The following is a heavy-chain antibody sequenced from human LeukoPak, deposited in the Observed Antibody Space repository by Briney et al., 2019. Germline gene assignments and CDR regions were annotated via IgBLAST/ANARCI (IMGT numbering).Heavy chain of an antibody. CDR3: ARGNLRDCTNGVCYPAHFDY. J-gene: IGHJ4*02. V-gene: IGHV1-18*01. Sequence: ASVKVSCKASGYTFTSYGISWVRQAPGQGLEWMGWISAYNGNTNYVQKLQGRVTMTTDTSTSTAYMELRSLRSDDTAVYYCARGNLRDCTNGVCYPAHFDYWGQGTLVTVSS. D-gene: IGHD2-8*01. CDR1: GYTFTSYG. CDR2: ISAYNGNT.